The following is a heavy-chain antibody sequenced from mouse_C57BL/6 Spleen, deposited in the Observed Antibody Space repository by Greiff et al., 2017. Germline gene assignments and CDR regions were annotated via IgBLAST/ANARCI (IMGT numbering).Heavy chain of an antibody. D-gene: IGHD3-2*02. Sequence: VQLQQSGPELVKPGASVKISCKASGYSFTSYYIHWVKQRPGQGLEWIGWIYPGSGNTKYNEKFKGKATLTADTSSSTAYMQLSSLTSEDSAVYYCARLDSSGYYAMDDWGQGTSVTVSS. J-gene: IGHJ4*01. CDR2: IYPGSGNT. V-gene: IGHV1-66*01. CDR3: ARLDSSGYYAMDD. CDR1: GYSFTSYY.